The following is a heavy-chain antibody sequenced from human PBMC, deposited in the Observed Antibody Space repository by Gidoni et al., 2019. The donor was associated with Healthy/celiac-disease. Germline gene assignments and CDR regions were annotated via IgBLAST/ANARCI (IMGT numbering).Heavy chain of an antibody. Sequence: AASGFTFSSYAMSWVRQAPGKGLEWVSAISGSGGSTYYADSGKGRFTISRDNSKNTLYLQMNSLRAEDTAVYYCAKAQGLYFDYWGQGTLVTVSS. J-gene: IGHJ4*02. CDR2: ISGSGGST. CDR1: GFTFSSYA. V-gene: IGHV3-23*01. CDR3: AKAQGLYFDY.